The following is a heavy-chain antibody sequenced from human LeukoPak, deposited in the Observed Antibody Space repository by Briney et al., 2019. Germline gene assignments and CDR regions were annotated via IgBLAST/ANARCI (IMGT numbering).Heavy chain of an antibody. CDR2: IYHSGST. CDR3: ARVGFRVRGVEYFDY. D-gene: IGHD3-10*01. CDR1: GYSISSGYY. V-gene: IGHV4-38-2*02. Sequence: SETLPLTCTVSGYSISSGYYWGWIRQPPGKGLEWIGSIYHSGSTYYNPSLKSRVTISVDTSKNQFSLKLSSVTAADTAVYYCARVGFRVRGVEYFDYWGQGTLVTVSS. J-gene: IGHJ4*02.